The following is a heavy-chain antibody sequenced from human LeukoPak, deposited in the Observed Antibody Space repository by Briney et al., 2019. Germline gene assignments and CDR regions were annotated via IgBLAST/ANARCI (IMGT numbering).Heavy chain of an antibody. CDR3: STGSGHAFDI. D-gene: IGHD3-10*01. V-gene: IGHV3-74*01. J-gene: IGHJ3*02. CDR1: GFTFSSYW. Sequence: GGSLRLSCAASGFTFSSYWMHWVRQVPGKGLVWVSRINSDGSSTSYADSVKGRFTITRDNAKNTLYVQMNSLRAEDTAVYYCSTGSGHAFDIWGRGTMVTVSS. CDR2: INSDGSST.